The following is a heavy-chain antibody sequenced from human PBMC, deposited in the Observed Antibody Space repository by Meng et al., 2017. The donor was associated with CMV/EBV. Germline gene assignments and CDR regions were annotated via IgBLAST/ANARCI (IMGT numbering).Heavy chain of an antibody. CDR3: ARGSIAARLGLGD. CDR2: INNSGST. CDR1: CALQGYY. J-gene: IGHJ4*02. V-gene: IGHV4-34*01. D-gene: IGHD6-6*01. Sequence: VSLRGGGEGRVEPSGAASPPAGCFWCALQGYYWRWIRRHPGEGLGWIGEINNSGSTKYNPSLKSRVTSSVGTSKNQFSLELCSVTAADTAVYYCARGSIAARLGLGDWGQGTLVTVSS.